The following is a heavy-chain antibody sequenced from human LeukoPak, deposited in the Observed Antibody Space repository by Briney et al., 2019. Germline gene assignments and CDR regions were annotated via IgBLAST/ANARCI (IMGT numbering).Heavy chain of an antibody. Sequence: GGSLRLSCVASGFTFSSYWMSWVRQDPGKGLEWVANIKQDGSDKYYVDSVKGRFTISRDNAKNSLYLQMNSLRAEDTAVYYCASGQKLGFWGQGTLVTVSS. V-gene: IGHV3-7*01. D-gene: IGHD6-13*01. CDR1: GFTFSSYW. J-gene: IGHJ4*02. CDR3: ASGQKLGF. CDR2: IKQDGSDK.